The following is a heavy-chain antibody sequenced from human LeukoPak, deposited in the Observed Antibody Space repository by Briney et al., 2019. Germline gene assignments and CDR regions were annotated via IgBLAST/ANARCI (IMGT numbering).Heavy chain of an antibody. CDR3: ANGFGELYTPGY. J-gene: IGHJ4*02. V-gene: IGHV3-30*18. CDR2: ISYDGSNK. Sequence: RGSLRLSCAASGFTFSSYGMHWVRQAPGKGLEWVAVISYDGSNKYYADSVKGRFTISRDNSKNTLYLQMNSLRAEDTAVYYCANGFGELYTPGYWGQGTLVTVSS. CDR1: GFTFSSYG. D-gene: IGHD3-10*01.